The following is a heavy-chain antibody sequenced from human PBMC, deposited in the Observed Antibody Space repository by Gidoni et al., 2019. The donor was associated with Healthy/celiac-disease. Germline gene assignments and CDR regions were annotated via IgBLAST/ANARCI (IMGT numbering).Heavy chain of an antibody. CDR1: GYTFTSYY. V-gene: IGHV1-46*01. CDR3: ARASGYCSSTSCYTGWFDP. CDR2: INPSGGST. Sequence: QVQLVQSGAEVKKPGASVKVSCKASGYTFTSYYMHWVRQAPGQGLEWMGIINPSGGSTSYAQKFQGRVTMTRDTSTSTVYMELSSLRSEDTAVYYCARASGYCSSTSCYTGWFDPWGQGTLVTVSS. D-gene: IGHD2-2*02. J-gene: IGHJ5*02.